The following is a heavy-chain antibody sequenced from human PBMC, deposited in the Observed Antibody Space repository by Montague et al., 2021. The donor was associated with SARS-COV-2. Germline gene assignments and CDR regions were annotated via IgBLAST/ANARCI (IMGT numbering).Heavy chain of an antibody. CDR2: INHSGTA. V-gene: IGHV4-34*01. CDR1: GGSFRGYY. CDR3: ATECKGVRAARTLVAFDL. Sequence: SETLSLTCAVYGGSFRGYYWSWLRQSPRSGLEWIGEINHSGTANYNPSLKSRVSISIDTSKNQFTLKLTSVTAADTAMYYCATECKGVRAARTLVAFDLWGQGTMVTVSS. J-gene: IGHJ3*01. D-gene: IGHD2-2*01.